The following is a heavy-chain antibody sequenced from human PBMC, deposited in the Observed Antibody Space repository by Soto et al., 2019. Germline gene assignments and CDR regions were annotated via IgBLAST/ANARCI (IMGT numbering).Heavy chain of an antibody. D-gene: IGHD3-10*01. CDR3: AKDSNYYGSGSYLGFAY. V-gene: IGHV3-23*01. Sequence: EVQLLESGGGLVQPGGSLRLSCAASGFTFSSYAMSWVRQAPGKGLEWVSAISGSGGSTYYADSVKGRFTISRDNSKNTLYLQMNSLRAEDTAVYYCAKDSNYYGSGSYLGFAYWGQGTLVTVSS. CDR1: GFTFSSYA. CDR2: ISGSGGST. J-gene: IGHJ4*02.